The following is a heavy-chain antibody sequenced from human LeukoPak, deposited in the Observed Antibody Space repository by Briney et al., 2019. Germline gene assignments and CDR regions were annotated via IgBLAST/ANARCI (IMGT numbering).Heavy chain of an antibody. CDR2: IYYSGST. V-gene: IGHV4-59*12. Sequence: TSETLSLTCTVSGGSISSYYWSWIRQPPGKGLEWIGYIYYSGSTNYNPSLKSRVIISIDTSKNQFSLKLSSVTAADTADYYCARLLPRTGTTAYYFHNDMDVWGKGTTVTISS. J-gene: IGHJ6*03. D-gene: IGHD1-1*01. CDR3: ARLLPRTGTTAYYFHNDMDV. CDR1: GGSISSYY.